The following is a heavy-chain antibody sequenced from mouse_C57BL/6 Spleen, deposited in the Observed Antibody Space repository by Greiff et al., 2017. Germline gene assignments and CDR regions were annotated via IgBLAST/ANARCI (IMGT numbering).Heavy chain of an antibody. D-gene: IGHD2-4*01. CDR2: ISNGGGST. V-gene: IGHV5-12*01. CDR3: ARRYDYDDWYFDV. J-gene: IGHJ1*03. CDR1: GFTFSDYY. Sequence: EVKLVQPGGGLVQPGGSLKLSCAASGFTFSDYYMHWVRQTPEQRLEWVAYISNGGGSTYYPDTVKGTCTISRDNAKNTLYLQMSRLKSEDTALYYCARRYDYDDWYFDVWGTGTTVTVSS.